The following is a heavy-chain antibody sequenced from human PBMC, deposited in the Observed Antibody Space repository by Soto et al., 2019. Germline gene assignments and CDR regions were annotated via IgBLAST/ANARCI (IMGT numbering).Heavy chain of an antibody. CDR3: ARGGLATMVTGYYYYGMDV. Sequence: SETLSLTCTVSGGSISSGGYYWSWIRQHPGKGLEWIGYIYYSGSTYYNPSLKSRVTISVDTSKNQFSLKLSSVTAADTAVYYCARGGLATMVTGYYYYGMDVWGQGTTVTVSS. D-gene: IGHD5-18*01. CDR1: GGSISSGGYY. V-gene: IGHV4-31*03. J-gene: IGHJ6*02. CDR2: IYYSGST.